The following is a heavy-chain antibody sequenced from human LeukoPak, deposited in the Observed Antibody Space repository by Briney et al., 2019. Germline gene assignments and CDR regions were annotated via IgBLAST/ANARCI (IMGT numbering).Heavy chain of an antibody. Sequence: ASVKVSCKASGYTFTGYYMRWVRQAPGQGLEWMGWINPNSGGTNYAQKFQGRVTMTRDTSISTAYMELSRLRSDDTAVYYCARDWGYCSSTSCYVDNWFDPWGQGTLVTVSS. V-gene: IGHV1-2*02. D-gene: IGHD2-2*01. CDR3: ARDWGYCSSTSCYVDNWFDP. J-gene: IGHJ5*02. CDR2: INPNSGGT. CDR1: GYTFTGYY.